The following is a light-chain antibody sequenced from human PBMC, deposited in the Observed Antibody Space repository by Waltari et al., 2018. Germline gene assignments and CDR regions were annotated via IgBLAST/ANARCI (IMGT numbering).Light chain of an antibody. CDR3: QQRSNWTPHT. Sequence: EIVLTQSPATLSLSPGETATLPCRARQSVGTYLAWYQQKPGQAPRLLIYDASNRAAGIPARFRGSGSGTDFTLTISSLEAEDFAFYYCQQRSNWTPHTFGQGARLEIK. CDR1: QSVGTY. J-gene: IGKJ2*01. CDR2: DAS. V-gene: IGKV3-11*01.